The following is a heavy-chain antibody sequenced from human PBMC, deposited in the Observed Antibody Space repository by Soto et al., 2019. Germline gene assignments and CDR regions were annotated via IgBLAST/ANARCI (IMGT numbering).Heavy chain of an antibody. CDR1: GFTFSSYA. D-gene: IGHD2-2*01. CDR3: AKDLLYCSSTSCYLGDYYYYMDV. CDR2: ISGSGGST. V-gene: IGHV3-23*01. J-gene: IGHJ6*03. Sequence: GGSLRLSCAASGFTFSSYAMSWVRQAPGKGLEWVSAISGSGGSTYYADSVKGRFTISRDNSKNTLYLQMNSLRAEDTAVYYCAKDLLYCSSTSCYLGDYYYYMDVSGKGTTVTVSS.